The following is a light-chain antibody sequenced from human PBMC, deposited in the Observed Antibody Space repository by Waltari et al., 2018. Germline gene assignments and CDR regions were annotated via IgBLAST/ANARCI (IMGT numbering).Light chain of an antibody. CDR1: SSNIGSNP. CDR2: GDN. J-gene: IGLJ2*01. CDR3: AVWDNSLNGVV. V-gene: IGLV1-44*01. Sequence: QSVLTQPPSASGTPGQRVTTSCSGSSSNIGSNPVNWYQQLPGTAPSLLIHGDNRRPSGVTDRFSGSKSGTSASLAISGLQSEDEVDFYCAVWDNSLNGVVFGGGTKLTVL.